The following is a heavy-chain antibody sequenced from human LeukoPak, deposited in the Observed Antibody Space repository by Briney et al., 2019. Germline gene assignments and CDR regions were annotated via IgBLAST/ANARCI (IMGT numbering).Heavy chain of an antibody. Sequence: SETLSLTCTVSGGSISSGGYYWSWIRQHPGKGLEWIGYIYYSGSTYYNPSLKSRVTISVDTSKNQFSLKLSSVTAADTAVYYCARGNIIITMIVVVPDYAFDIWGQGTMVTVSS. CDR1: GGSISSGGYY. D-gene: IGHD3-22*01. V-gene: IGHV4-31*03. J-gene: IGHJ3*02. CDR2: IYYSGST. CDR3: ARGNIIITMIVVVPDYAFDI.